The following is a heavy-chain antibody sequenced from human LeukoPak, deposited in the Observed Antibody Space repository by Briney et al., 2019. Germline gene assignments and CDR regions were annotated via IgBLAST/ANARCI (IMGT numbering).Heavy chain of an antibody. V-gene: IGHV1-18*01. CDR2: ISIYSGST. D-gene: IGHD4-17*01. CDR1: GYTFTNYG. Sequence: ASVKVSCKASGYTFTNYGISWVRQAPGQGPEWMGWISIYSGSTNYAQKLQGRVTMTTDTSTSTAYMELRNLRSDDTAVYYCARDRGYGDYAQGGFFDYWGQGTLVTVSS. J-gene: IGHJ4*02. CDR3: ARDRGYGDYAQGGFFDY.